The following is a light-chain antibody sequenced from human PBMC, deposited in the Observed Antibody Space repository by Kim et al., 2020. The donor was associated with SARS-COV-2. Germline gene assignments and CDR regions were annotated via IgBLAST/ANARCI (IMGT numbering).Light chain of an antibody. CDR1: SSDVGNYNY. Sequence: GQSITISCTGTSSDVGNYNYVSWYQQHTGKAPKLMIFDVSNRPSGISYRFSGSKSGNTASLTISGLQAEDEADYYCCSYTTSRTLLFGGGTQLTVL. CDR3: CSYTTSRTLL. CDR2: DVS. J-gene: IGLJ3*02. V-gene: IGLV2-14*04.